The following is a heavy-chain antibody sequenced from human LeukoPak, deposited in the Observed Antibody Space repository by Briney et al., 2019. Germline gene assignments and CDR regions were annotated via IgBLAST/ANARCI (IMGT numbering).Heavy chain of an antibody. Sequence: GGSLRLSCAPSGFTFSIFGMLCVREAPDKGLEWVADIWYDGSKKYYADSVKGRFTISRDNSKNTLYLQMNSLTAEDTAVYYCARDGDAAMGFDYWGQGTLVTVSS. CDR1: GFTFSIFG. CDR2: IWYDGSKK. V-gene: IGHV3-33*01. J-gene: IGHJ4*02. D-gene: IGHD5-18*01. CDR3: ARDGDAAMGFDY.